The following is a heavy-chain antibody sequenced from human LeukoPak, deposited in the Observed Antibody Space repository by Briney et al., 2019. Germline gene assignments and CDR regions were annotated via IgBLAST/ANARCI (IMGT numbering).Heavy chain of an antibody. V-gene: IGHV4-4*07. J-gene: IGHJ5*02. CDR3: ARGGSSWYSDWFDP. CDR1: GGSISSYY. Sequence: PSETLSLTCTVSGGSISSYYWSWIRQPAGKGPEWIGRIYTSGSTNYNPSLKSRVTMSVDTSKNQFSLKLSSVTAADTAVYYCARGGSSWYSDWFDPWGQGTLVTVSS. D-gene: IGHD6-13*01. CDR2: IYTSGST.